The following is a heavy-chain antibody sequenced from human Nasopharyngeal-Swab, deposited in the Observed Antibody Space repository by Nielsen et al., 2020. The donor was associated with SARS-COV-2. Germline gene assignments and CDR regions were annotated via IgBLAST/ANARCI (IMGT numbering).Heavy chain of an antibody. V-gene: IGHV4-34*01. D-gene: IGHD6-6*01. CDR2: IKHSGSA. J-gene: IGHJ6*03. CDR3: ARGVIEGRPGPGYMDV. CDR1: RGTFSGYS. Sequence: SETLSLTCAVYRGTFSGYSWSWIRQAPGKGLEWIGGIKHSGSANYHPSLKSRVTMSVDMSKNQFSLKVTSVTAADTAVYYWARGVIEGRPGPGYMDVWGKGTTVTVSS.